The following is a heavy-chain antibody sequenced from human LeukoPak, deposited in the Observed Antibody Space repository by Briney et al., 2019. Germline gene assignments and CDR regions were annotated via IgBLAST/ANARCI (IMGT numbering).Heavy chain of an antibody. CDR2: IYHSGHT. D-gene: IGHD1-26*01. V-gene: IGHV4-4*02. Sequence: SATTFPTSGASGDAFSSSYWWSLVRQSPGKGLEWIGEIYHSGHTNYNPSLKSRAAISLDKSSNQFSLRLTSVTAADTAMYFCAREEMPGKFDYWGQGTLVTVSS. CDR3: AREEMPGKFDY. CDR1: GDAFSSSYW. J-gene: IGHJ4*02.